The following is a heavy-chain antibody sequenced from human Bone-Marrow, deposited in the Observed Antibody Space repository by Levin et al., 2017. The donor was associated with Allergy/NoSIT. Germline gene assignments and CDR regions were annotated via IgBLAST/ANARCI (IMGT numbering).Heavy chain of an antibody. CDR1: GYSFTSYW. Sequence: GESLKISCEASGYSFTSYWIGWVRQMPGKGLEWMGSIFPDDSDTKYSPSFQGQVTFSADKSISTAYLQWSSLTASDTAIYYCARRGYCSSTNCYWYAFEIWGQGTMVIVSS. CDR2: IFPDDSDT. V-gene: IGHV5-51*01. CDR3: ARRGYCSSTNCYWYAFEI. J-gene: IGHJ3*02. D-gene: IGHD2-2*01.